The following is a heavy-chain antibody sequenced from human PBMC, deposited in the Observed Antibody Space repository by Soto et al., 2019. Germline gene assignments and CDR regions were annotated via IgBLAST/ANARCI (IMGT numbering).Heavy chain of an antibody. D-gene: IGHD5-18*01. V-gene: IGHV3-23*01. CDR3: VKVGRGIQLWLDY. CDR2: IDTSGNS. J-gene: IGHJ4*02. Sequence: PGGSLRLSCTASGFTFSSYSMNWVRQAPGKGLEWVSAIDTSGNSYYADSVKGQFAISRDNSKSTLYLQMNSLRDDDTAVYYCVKVGRGIQLWLDYWGQGTLVTVSS. CDR1: GFTFSSYS.